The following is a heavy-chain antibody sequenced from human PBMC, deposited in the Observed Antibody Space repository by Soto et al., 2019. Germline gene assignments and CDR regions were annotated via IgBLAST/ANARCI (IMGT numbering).Heavy chain of an antibody. D-gene: IGHD3-16*01. V-gene: IGHV3-23*01. CDR2: ISGSGGST. J-gene: IGHJ5*02. CDR1: GFTFSSYA. CDR3: AKAFGDGWFDP. Sequence: GESLKISCAASGFTFSSYAMSWVRQAPGKGLEWVSAISGSGGSTYYADSVKGRFTISRDNSKNTLYLQMNSLRAEDTAVYYCAKAFGDGWFDPWGQGTLVTVSS.